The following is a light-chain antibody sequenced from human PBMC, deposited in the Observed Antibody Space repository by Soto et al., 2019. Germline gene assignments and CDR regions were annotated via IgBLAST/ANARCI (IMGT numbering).Light chain of an antibody. CDR2: EDN. J-gene: IGLJ2*01. CDR3: QSYDAGYVV. Sequence: FMLTQPHSVSESPGKTVTISCTRSRGSIASKSVHWYQQRPGSAPTTVIYEDNRRPSGVPDRFSGSIDSSSNSASLSISGLETEDEADYYCQSYDAGYVVFGGGTKVTVL. V-gene: IGLV6-57*04. CDR1: RGSIASKS.